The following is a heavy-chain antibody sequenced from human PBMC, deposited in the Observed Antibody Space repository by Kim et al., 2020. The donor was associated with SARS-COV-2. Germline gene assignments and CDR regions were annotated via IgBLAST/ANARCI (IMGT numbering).Heavy chain of an antibody. CDR2: IYYSGST. J-gene: IGHJ5*02. Sequence: SETLSLTCTVSGGSISSGGYYWSWIRQHPGKGLEWIGYIYYSGSTYYNPSLKSRVTISVDTSKSQFSLKLSSVTAADTAVYYCGRQEVTTLNEFLSGTPPPGFDPWGQGALGTVSS. CDR3: GRQEVTTLNEFLSGTPPPGFDP. D-gene: IGHD3-3*01. V-gene: IGHV4-31*03. CDR1: GGSISSGGYY.